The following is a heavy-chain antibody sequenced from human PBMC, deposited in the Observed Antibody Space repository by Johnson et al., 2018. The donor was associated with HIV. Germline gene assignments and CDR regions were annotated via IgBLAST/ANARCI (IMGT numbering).Heavy chain of an antibody. J-gene: IGHJ3*02. CDR3: AKGEYFDSGGYYHVVMNGFDI. Sequence: QVQLVESGGGVVQPGRSLRLSCAASGFTFSSYGMHWVRQAPGKGLEWVAVISYDGSNKYYADSVKGRFTISRDNSKNTLYLQMNSLRAEDTGVYYCAKGEYFDSGGYYHVVMNGFDIWGQGTTVIVSS. V-gene: IGHV3-30*18. CDR1: GFTFSSYG. CDR2: ISYDGSNK. D-gene: IGHD3-22*01.